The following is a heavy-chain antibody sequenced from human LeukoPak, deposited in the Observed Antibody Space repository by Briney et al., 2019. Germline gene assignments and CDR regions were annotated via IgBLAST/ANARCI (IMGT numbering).Heavy chain of an antibody. CDR3: ARELRTFDS. Sequence: GGSLRLYCAASRFTFSSYWMAWVRPAPGKGLEWVANIKHNGDDLNYVDSVEGRFTISRDNAQNSLYLHMASLRAEDTAVYYCARELRTFDSWGQGTLVSVSS. J-gene: IGHJ4*02. CDR1: RFTFSSYW. V-gene: IGHV3-7*01. CDR2: IKHNGDDL. D-gene: IGHD3-16*01.